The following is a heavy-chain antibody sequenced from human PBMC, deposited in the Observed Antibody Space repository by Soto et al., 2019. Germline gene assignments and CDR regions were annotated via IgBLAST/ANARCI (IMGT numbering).Heavy chain of an antibody. CDR1: GGSISSGDYY. CDR3: ARDADGENKTTPAAFDI. J-gene: IGHJ3*02. Sequence: QVQLQESGPGLVKPSQTLSLTCTVSGGSISSGDYYWSWIRQPPGKGLEWIGYIYYSGSTYYNPSLKSRVTISVDTSKNQCSLKLSSVTAADTAVYYCARDADGENKTTPAAFDIWGQGTMVTVSS. CDR2: IYYSGST. V-gene: IGHV4-30-4*01. D-gene: IGHD3-10*01.